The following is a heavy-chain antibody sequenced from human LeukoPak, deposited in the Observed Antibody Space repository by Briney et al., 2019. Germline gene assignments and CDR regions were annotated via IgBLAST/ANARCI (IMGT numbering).Heavy chain of an antibody. V-gene: IGHV3-21*04. J-gene: IGHJ4*02. CDR3: ARGSSMIVAGFDF. CDR2: ISSSSSYI. CDR1: GFTFSSYS. Sequence: NPGGSLRLSCAASGFTFSSYSMNWVRQAPGKGLEWVSSISSSSSYIYYADSVKGRFTISRDNSKNTLYLQANSLRSDDTAVYYCARGSSMIVAGFDFWGQGTLVTVSS. D-gene: IGHD3-22*01.